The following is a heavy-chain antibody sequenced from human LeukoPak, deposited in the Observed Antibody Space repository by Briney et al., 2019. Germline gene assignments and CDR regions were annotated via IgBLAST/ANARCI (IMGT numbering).Heavy chain of an antibody. CDR1: GYAFTSYG. Sequence: GASVKVSCKASGYAFTSYGISWVRQAPGQGLEWMGWISAYNGNTNYAPKLQGRVTMTTDTSTSTAYMELRSLRSDDTALYFCARDWGSIKVIADYWGQGTLVAVSS. CDR3: ARDWGSIKVIADY. J-gene: IGHJ4*02. CDR2: ISAYNGNT. V-gene: IGHV1-18*01. D-gene: IGHD7-27*01.